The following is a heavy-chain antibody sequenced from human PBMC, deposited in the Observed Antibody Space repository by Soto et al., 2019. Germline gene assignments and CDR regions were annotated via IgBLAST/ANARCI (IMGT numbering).Heavy chain of an antibody. Sequence: ASVKVSCKAAGYTFTGYYMHWVRQAPGQGLEWMGWINPNSGGTNYAQKFQGRVTMTRDTSISTAYMELSRLRSDDTAVYYCARGLDTAMPSDYWGQGTLVTVSS. CDR1: GYTFTGYY. V-gene: IGHV1-2*02. CDR3: ARGLDTAMPSDY. D-gene: IGHD5-18*01. CDR2: INPNSGGT. J-gene: IGHJ4*02.